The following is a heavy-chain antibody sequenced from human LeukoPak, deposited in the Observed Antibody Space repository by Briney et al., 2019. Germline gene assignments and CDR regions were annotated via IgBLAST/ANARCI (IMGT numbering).Heavy chain of an antibody. V-gene: IGHV3-30*02. Sequence: GGSLRLSCAASGFTFSTYGMHWVRQAPGKGLEWVAVIWYDGSNNYYADSVKGRFTISRDNSNNTLSVQMNSLRTEDTAVYYCTKGAGYWYFDLWGRGILVTVSS. J-gene: IGHJ2*01. CDR2: IWYDGSNN. CDR1: GFTFSTYG. CDR3: TKGAGYWYFDL.